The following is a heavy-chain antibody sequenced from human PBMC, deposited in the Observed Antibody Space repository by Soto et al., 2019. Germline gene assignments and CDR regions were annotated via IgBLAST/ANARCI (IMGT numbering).Heavy chain of an antibody. CDR1: GVPLRYAW. V-gene: IGHV3-15*01. CDR3: TTDPSFEAAYCSSGSCYRSYGMDV. CDR2: IKSNTDGGAT. J-gene: IGHJ6*02. Sequence: PCGCLGLSCAACGVPLRYAWVIVALKTPGKGQDWVCRIKSNTDGGATDYAARVKGRFTISRDDSKNTLYLQMNSLTTADTAVYYCTTDPSFEAAYCSSGSCYRSYGMDVWGQGTTVTVSS. D-gene: IGHD2-15*01.